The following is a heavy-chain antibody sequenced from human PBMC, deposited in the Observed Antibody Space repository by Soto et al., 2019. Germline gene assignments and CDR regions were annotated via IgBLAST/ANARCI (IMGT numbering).Heavy chain of an antibody. Sequence: QVQLVESGGGVVQPGRSLRLSCAASGFTFSSYGMHWVRQAPGKGLEWVAVISYDGSNKYYADSVKGRFTISRDNSKNTLYLQMNSLRAEDTAVYYCATDLTDYSDVPYWGQGTLVTVSS. V-gene: IGHV3-30*03. CDR3: ATDLTDYSDVPY. D-gene: IGHD4-17*01. CDR1: GFTFSSYG. J-gene: IGHJ4*02. CDR2: ISYDGSNK.